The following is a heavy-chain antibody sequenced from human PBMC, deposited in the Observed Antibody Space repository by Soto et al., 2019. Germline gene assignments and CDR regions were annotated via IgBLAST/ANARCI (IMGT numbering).Heavy chain of an antibody. D-gene: IGHD3-16*01. Sequence: VGSLRLSCAASGFTFSSYAMSWVRQAPGKGLEWVSAISGSGGSTYYADSVKGRFTISRDNSKNTLYLQMNSLRAEDTAVYYCAITITRRGWFDPWGQGTLVTI. CDR2: ISGSGGST. J-gene: IGHJ5*02. CDR3: AITITRRGWFDP. V-gene: IGHV3-23*01. CDR1: GFTFSSYA.